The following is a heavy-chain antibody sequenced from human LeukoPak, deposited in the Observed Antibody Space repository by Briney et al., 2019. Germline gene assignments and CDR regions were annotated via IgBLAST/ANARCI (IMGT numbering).Heavy chain of an antibody. J-gene: IGHJ5*02. CDR1: GGSISSYY. CDR3: ARDLYGDGSYFDP. CDR2: IYYSGST. Sequence: SETLSLTCTVSGGSISSYYWSWIRQPPGKGLEWIGYIYYSGSTNYNPSLKSRVTISVDTSKNQFSLKLSSVTAADTALYYCARDLYGDGSYFDPWGQGTLVTVSS. D-gene: IGHD4-17*01. V-gene: IGHV4-59*01.